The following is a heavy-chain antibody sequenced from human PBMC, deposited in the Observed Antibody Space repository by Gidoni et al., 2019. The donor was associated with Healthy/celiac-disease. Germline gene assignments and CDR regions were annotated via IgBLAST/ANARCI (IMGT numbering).Heavy chain of an antibody. V-gene: IGHV5-10-1*03. D-gene: IGHD6-19*01. CDR2: IDPDDSYT. CDR1: GYSFTSYW. CDR3: ARGGEIAVADFDY. Sequence: EVQLVQSGAEVKKTGESLRISCKGSGYSFTSYWISWVRQMPGKGLGWIGRIDPDDSYTNYRPSFQGHVTISADKSISTAYLQWSSLKASDTAMYYCARGGEIAVADFDYWGQGTLVTVSS. J-gene: IGHJ4*02.